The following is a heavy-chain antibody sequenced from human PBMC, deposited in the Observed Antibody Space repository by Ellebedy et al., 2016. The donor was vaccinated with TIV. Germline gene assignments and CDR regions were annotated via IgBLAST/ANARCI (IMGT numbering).Heavy chain of an antibody. CDR2: IQQDGSEK. V-gene: IGHV3-7*01. Sequence: PGGSLRLSCAASGFTFSDYWMGWVPQAPGRGLEWVANIQQDGSEKTYVDSVKGRFTISRDDSKNSLYLQINSLRAEDTTVYYCARTSRPLITQEGKAFNLDYWGQGTRVTVSS. J-gene: IGHJ4*02. D-gene: IGHD3-22*01. CDR1: GFTFSDYW. CDR3: ARTSRPLITQEGKAFNLDY.